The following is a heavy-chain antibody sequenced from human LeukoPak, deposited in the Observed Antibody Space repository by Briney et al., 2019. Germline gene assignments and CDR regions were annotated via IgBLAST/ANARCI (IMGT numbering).Heavy chain of an antibody. CDR1: GGSFSGYY. V-gene: IGHV4-34*01. D-gene: IGHD6-6*01. Sequence: SETLSLTCAVYGGSFSGYYWSWIRQPPGKGLEWIGEINHSGSTNYNPSLKSRVTISVDTSKNQFSLKLSSVTAADTAVYYCARHFALVLYNWFDPWGQGTLVTVSS. CDR3: ARHFALVLYNWFDP. J-gene: IGHJ5*02. CDR2: INHSGST.